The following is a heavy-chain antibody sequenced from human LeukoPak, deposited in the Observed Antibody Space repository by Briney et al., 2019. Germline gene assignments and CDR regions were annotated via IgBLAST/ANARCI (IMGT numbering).Heavy chain of an antibody. J-gene: IGHJ4*02. CDR2: IYHSGST. CDR3: ARVDSSGYHFDY. Sequence: SQALSVTFLGTGCSISRGGYSWRCIRQPPGKXXXWIGYIYHSGSTYYNPSLKSRVTISLDTYKNQFSLKLSSVTAADTAVYYCARVDSSGYHFDYWGQGTLVTVSS. V-gene: IGHV4-30-2*01. D-gene: IGHD3-22*01. CDR1: GCSISRGGYS.